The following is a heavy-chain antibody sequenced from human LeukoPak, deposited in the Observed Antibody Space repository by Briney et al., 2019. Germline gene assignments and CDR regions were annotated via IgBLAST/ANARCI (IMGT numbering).Heavy chain of an antibody. J-gene: IGHJ3*02. CDR3: ARAYFDILTGYVLRPYDI. Sequence: PSETLSLTCTVSGGSISSYYWSWIRQPPGKGLEWIGYIYYSGSTNYNPSLKSRVTISVDTSKNQFSLKLSSVTAADTAVYYCARAYFDILTGYVLRPYDIWGQGTMVTVSS. D-gene: IGHD3-9*01. V-gene: IGHV4-59*01. CDR2: IYYSGST. CDR1: GGSISSYY.